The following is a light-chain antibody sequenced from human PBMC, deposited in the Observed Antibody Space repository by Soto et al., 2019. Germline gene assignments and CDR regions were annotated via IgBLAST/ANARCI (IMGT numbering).Light chain of an antibody. CDR2: GTS. CDR1: QSVGRN. Sequence: EIVMTQSPVALSVSPGESAALSCRASQSVGRNFAWYQQRPGQAPRGLIYGTSTRATGVPARVSGSGAGTDFTLTISSLQSEDFAVYYCQQYNNWPYTFGQGTRLEIK. CDR3: QQYNNWPYT. V-gene: IGKV3-15*01. J-gene: IGKJ2*01.